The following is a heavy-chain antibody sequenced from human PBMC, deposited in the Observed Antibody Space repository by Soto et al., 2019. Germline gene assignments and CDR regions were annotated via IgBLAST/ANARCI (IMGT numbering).Heavy chain of an antibody. D-gene: IGHD3-10*01. Sequence: QPGGSLRLSCAASGFTFSSYAMHWVRQAPGKGLEWVAVISYDGSNKYYADSVKGRFTISRDNSKNTLYLQMNSLRAEDTAVYYCARDEPRAYGSGSYYTFDYYYGMDVWRQGTTVTVSS. J-gene: IGHJ6*02. CDR2: ISYDGSNK. CDR3: ARDEPRAYGSGSYYTFDYYYGMDV. V-gene: IGHV3-30-3*01. CDR1: GFTFSSYA.